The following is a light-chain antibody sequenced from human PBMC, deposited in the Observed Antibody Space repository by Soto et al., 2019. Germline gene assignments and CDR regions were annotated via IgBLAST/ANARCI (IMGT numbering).Light chain of an antibody. CDR2: DAS. V-gene: IGKV1-33*01. Sequence: DIQMNQSPSSLSASVGDRVTITCQASQDISNYLNWFQKKPGKAPKLLIYDASNLETGVPSRFSGSGSGTDFTFTISSVQPEDIATYYCHQYANFPQAFGQGTKVEIK. CDR1: QDISNY. CDR3: HQYANFPQA. J-gene: IGKJ1*01.